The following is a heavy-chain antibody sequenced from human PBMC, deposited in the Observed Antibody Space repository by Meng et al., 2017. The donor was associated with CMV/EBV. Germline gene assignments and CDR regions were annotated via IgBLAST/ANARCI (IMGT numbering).Heavy chain of an antibody. V-gene: IGHV3-11*04. CDR3: ARVLEDVVVVVPNYYYGMDV. CDR2: ISSCGSTI. Sequence: GESLKISCAASGFIFSDYYMNWIRQAPGKGLEWVSYISSCGSTIFYADSVKGRFTISRDNGKNSLSLQMNSLRAEDTAMYYCARVLEDVVVVVPNYYYGMDVWGQGTTVTVSS. CDR1: GFIFSDYY. J-gene: IGHJ6*01. D-gene: IGHD2-15*01.